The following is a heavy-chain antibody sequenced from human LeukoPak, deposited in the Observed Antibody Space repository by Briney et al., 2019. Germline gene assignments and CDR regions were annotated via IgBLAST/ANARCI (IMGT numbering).Heavy chain of an antibody. J-gene: IGHJ3*02. Sequence: PSETLSLTCTVSGGSISRYYWSWIRQPPGKGLEWIGYIYYSGSTNYNPSLKSRVTISVDTSKNQFSLKLSSVTAADTAVYYCARARGVIPVAFDIWGQGTMVTVSS. CDR2: IYYSGST. CDR3: ARARGVIPVAFDI. D-gene: IGHD3-10*01. V-gene: IGHV4-59*01. CDR1: GGSISRYY.